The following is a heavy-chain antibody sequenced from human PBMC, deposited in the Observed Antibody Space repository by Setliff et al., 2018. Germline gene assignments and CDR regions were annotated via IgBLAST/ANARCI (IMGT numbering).Heavy chain of an antibody. D-gene: IGHD3-10*01. J-gene: IGHJ3*02. CDR1: GYTFRQSI. CDR2: IGVYSGNT. Sequence: ASVKVSCKASGYTFRQSIVSWVRQAPGQGLEWLGWIGVYSGNTYSAQRFQGRVSLTTDESTSTVYMELNSLGADDTAIYFCARDLNRWFGEFAFDIWGQGTMVTVSS. V-gene: IGHV1-18*01. CDR3: ARDLNRWFGEFAFDI.